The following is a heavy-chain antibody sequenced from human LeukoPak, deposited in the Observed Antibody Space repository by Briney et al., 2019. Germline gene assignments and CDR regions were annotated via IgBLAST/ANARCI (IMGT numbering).Heavy chain of an antibody. D-gene: IGHD2-15*01. Sequence: LVKVSCKASGGTFSSYAISWVRQAPGQGLEWMGGLIPIFGTANYTQKFQGRGSITPDESTSKAHMELSSLRSEGPAVYYCASGLTLDRRGLYYGGQGNLVTVSS. V-gene: IGHV1-69*01. CDR3: ASGLTLDRRGLYY. J-gene: IGHJ4*02. CDR2: LIPIFGTA. CDR1: GGTFSSYA.